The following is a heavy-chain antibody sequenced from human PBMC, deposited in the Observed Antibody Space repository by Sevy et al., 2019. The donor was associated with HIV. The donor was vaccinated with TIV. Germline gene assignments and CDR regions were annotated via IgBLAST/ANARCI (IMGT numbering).Heavy chain of an antibody. Sequence: GGSLRLSCAASGFTFSSYSMNWVRQAPGKGLEWVSYISSSSTIYYADSVKGRLTISGDNAKNSLYLQMNSLRDEDTAVYYCARSKTFVRSFDYWGQGTLVTVSS. D-gene: IGHD2-8*01. CDR1: GFTFSSYS. CDR2: ISSSSTI. V-gene: IGHV3-48*02. CDR3: ARSKTFVRSFDY. J-gene: IGHJ4*02.